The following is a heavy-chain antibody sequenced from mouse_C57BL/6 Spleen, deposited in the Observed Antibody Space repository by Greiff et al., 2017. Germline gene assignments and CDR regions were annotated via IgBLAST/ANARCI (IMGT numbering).Heavy chain of an antibody. CDR1: GYTFTDYN. CDR2: INPNNGGT. CDR3: ARLWLRPYYFDY. J-gene: IGHJ2*01. D-gene: IGHD2-2*01. Sequence: EVQLQQSGPELVKPGASVKMSCKASGYTFTDYNMHWVKQSHGKSLEWIGYINPNNGGTSYNQKFKGKATLTVNKSSSTAYMELRSLTSEDSAVYYCARLWLRPYYFDYWGQGTTLTVSS. V-gene: IGHV1-22*01.